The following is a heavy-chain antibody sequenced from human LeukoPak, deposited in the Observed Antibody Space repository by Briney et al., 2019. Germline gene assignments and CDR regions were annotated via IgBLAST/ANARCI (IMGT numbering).Heavy chain of an antibody. CDR1: GFNLSNNY. CDR3: ARAGTDSRGWQKYYFDY. Sequence: GGSLRLSCAASGFNLSNNYMTWVRQAPGKGLEWVSVIYTGGRTYYADSVKGRFTISRDNSKNTLYLQMNSLRAEDTAVYYCARAGTDSRGWQKYYFDYWGQGTLVTVSS. V-gene: IGHV3-53*01. CDR2: IYTGGRT. J-gene: IGHJ4*02. D-gene: IGHD6-19*01.